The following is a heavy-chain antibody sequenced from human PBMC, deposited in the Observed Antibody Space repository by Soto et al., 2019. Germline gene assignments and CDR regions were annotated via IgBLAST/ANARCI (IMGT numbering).Heavy chain of an antibody. D-gene: IGHD6-19*01. J-gene: IGHJ4*02. CDR1: GGSSSSYF. Sequence: SETLSLTCTVSGGSSSSYFWSWIRQPPGKGLEWIGNIYYSGSTNYNPSLKSRVTISVDTSKNQFSLKLSSVTAADTAVYYCARSYNSGWYFEYSGQGTLVTVSS. V-gene: IGHV4-59*08. CDR3: ARSYNSGWYFEY. CDR2: IYYSGST.